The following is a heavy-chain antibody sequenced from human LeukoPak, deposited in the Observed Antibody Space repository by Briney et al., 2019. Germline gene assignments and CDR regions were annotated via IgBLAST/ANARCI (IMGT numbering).Heavy chain of an antibody. CDR2: IKSDGSHT. D-gene: IGHD5-24*01. J-gene: IGHJ4*02. CDR3: VRDKDMATTADLGY. CDR1: GFTFRSYW. Sequence: GGSLRLSCTVSGFTFRSYWMHWVRQAPGKGLVWVSRIKSDGSHTNYADSVKGRFTISRDNTKYTLFLQMSSLRVEDTAVYYCVRDKDMATTADLGYWGQGTLVTVSS. V-gene: IGHV3-74*01.